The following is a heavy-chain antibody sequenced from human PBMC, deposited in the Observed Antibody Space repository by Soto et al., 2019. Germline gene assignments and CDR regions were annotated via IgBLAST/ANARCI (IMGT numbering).Heavy chain of an antibody. CDR3: ARTSALPLGYPHGMDV. CDR1: GFSLNSNGMC. D-gene: IGHD7-27*01. J-gene: IGHJ6*02. Sequence: GSGPTLVNPTQTLTLTCTFSGFSLNSNGMCVNWIRQPPGKALEWLALIDWDDDKYYSTSLKTRLTISRDTSKNQVVLTITNMDPEDTATYYCARTSALPLGYPHGMDVWGQGTTVTVSS. V-gene: IGHV2-70*13. CDR2: IDWDDDK.